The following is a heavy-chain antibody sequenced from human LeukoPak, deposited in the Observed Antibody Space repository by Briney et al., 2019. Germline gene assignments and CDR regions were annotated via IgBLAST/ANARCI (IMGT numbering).Heavy chain of an antibody. CDR1: GGTFSSYA. CDR3: ARAPTKDTAMATYYYYYYMDV. V-gene: IGHV1-69*13. J-gene: IGHJ6*03. D-gene: IGHD5-18*01. Sequence: ASVKVSCKASGGTFSSYAISWVRQAPGQGLEWMGGIIPIFGTANYAQKFQGRVTITADESTSTAYMELSSLRSEDTAVYYCARAPTKDTAMATYYYYYYMDVWGKGTTVTVSS. CDR2: IIPIFGTA.